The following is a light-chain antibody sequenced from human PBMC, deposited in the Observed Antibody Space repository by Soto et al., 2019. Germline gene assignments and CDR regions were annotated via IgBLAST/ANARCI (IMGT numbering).Light chain of an antibody. CDR1: SSDVGGYNY. CDR3: CSNAGSPYYA. Sequence: QSALTQPPSASGSPGQSVTISRTGTSSDVGGYNYVSWYQQHPGKAPKLLIYEVTKRPSGVPDRFSGSKSGNTASLTVSGLQADDEAEYYCCSNAGSPYYAFGTGTKVTVL. J-gene: IGLJ1*01. V-gene: IGLV2-8*01. CDR2: EVT.